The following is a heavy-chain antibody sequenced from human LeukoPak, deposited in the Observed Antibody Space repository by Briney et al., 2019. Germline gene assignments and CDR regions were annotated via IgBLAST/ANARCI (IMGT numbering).Heavy chain of an antibody. V-gene: IGHV4-4*07. CDR1: GGSFTHYY. CDR2: IYTSRYT. CDR3: ARDPLLRDDAFDI. Sequence: SETLSLTCAVSGGSFTHYYWSWIRQPAGKGLEWIGRIYTSRYTNYNPSLKSRVTISVGTSKNQFSLKLSSVTAADTAVYYCARDPLLRDDAFDIWGQGTVVTVSS. D-gene: IGHD4-17*01. J-gene: IGHJ3*02.